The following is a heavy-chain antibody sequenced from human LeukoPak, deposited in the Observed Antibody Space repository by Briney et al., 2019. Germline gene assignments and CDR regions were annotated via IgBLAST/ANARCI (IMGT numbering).Heavy chain of an antibody. V-gene: IGHV4-39*07. J-gene: IGHJ4*02. Sequence: PSETLSLTCTVSGGSISSSSYYWGWIRQPPGKGLEWIGSIYYSGSTYYNPSLKSRVTISVDTSKNQFSLKLSSVTAADTAVYYCAMPYYYDSSGYYGSDYWGQGTLVTVSS. D-gene: IGHD3-22*01. CDR1: GGSISSSSYY. CDR2: IYYSGST. CDR3: AMPYYYDSSGYYGSDY.